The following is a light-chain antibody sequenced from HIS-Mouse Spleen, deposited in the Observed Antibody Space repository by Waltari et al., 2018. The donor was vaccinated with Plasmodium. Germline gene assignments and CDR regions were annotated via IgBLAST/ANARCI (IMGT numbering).Light chain of an antibody. CDR3: QQSYSTWT. J-gene: IGKJ1*01. Sequence: DIQMTQSPPSLSASVGDRVTITCRASQRISSYLNWYQQKPGKAPKLLIYAASSLQSGVPSRFSGSGSGTDFTLTISSLQPEYFATYYCQQSYSTWTFGQGTKVEIK. V-gene: IGKV1-39*01. CDR2: AAS. CDR1: QRISSY.